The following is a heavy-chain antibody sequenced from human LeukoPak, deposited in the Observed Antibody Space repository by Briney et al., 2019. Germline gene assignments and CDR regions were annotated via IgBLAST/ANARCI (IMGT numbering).Heavy chain of an antibody. CDR3: ARVPTSDYFDY. J-gene: IGHJ4*02. CDR1: GYTFTGYY. CDR2: INPNSGGT. V-gene: IGHV1-2*02. Sequence: ASVKVSCKASGYTFTGYYMHWVRQAPGQGREWMGWINPNSGGTNYAQKFQGGVTMTRDTSISTAYMELSRLRSDDTAVYYCARVPTSDYFDYWGQGTLVTVSS.